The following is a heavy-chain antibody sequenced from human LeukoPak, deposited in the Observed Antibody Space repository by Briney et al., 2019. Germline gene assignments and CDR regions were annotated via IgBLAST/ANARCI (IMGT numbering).Heavy chain of an antibody. CDR1: GGSISSGGYY. CDR2: IYYSGST. J-gene: IGHJ3*02. Sequence: SETLSLTCTVSGGSISSGGYYWSWIRQHPGQGLEWIGYIYYSGSTYYNPSLKSRVTISVDTSKNQFSLKLSSVTAADTAVYYCARRSHYYDSSGYYYNHDAFDIWGQGTMVTVSS. D-gene: IGHD3-22*01. CDR3: ARRSHYYDSSGYYYNHDAFDI. V-gene: IGHV4-31*03.